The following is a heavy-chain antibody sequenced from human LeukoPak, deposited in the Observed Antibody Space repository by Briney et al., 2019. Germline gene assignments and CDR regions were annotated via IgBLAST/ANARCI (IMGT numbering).Heavy chain of an antibody. D-gene: IGHD5-12*01. CDR2: INHSGST. Sequence: SETLSLTCAVYGGSFSGYYWSWIRQPPGKGLEWIGEINHSGSTNYNPSLKSRVTISVDTSKNQFSLKLSSVTAADTAVYYCASDSSGYDLGYWGQGTLVTVSS. CDR1: GGSFSGYY. V-gene: IGHV4-34*01. CDR3: ASDSSGYDLGY. J-gene: IGHJ4*02.